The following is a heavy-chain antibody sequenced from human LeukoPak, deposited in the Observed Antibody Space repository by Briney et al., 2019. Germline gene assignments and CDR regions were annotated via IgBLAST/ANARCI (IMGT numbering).Heavy chain of an antibody. CDR1: GYSISSGYY. CDR2: IYHSGST. CDR3: ARDIVMGGSGSYQQAQFDY. Sequence: PSETLSVTCAVSGYSISSGYYWGWIRQPPGKGLEWIGSIYHSGSTYYNPSLKSRVTISVDTSKNQFSLKLSSVTAADTAVYYCARDIVMGGSGSYQQAQFDYWGQGTLVTVSS. J-gene: IGHJ4*02. V-gene: IGHV4-38-2*02. D-gene: IGHD3-10*01.